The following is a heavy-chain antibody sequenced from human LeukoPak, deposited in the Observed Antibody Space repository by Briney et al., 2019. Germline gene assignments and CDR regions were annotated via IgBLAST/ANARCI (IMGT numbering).Heavy chain of an antibody. CDR3: ARGPRRTSCRGDFDY. Sequence: GGSLRLSCAASGFTFSTYAMTWVRQAPGKGLEWVSAISGSGDTTYYADSVKGRFTISRDNSQNTLYLQMNSLRAEDTAIYYCARGPRRTSCRGDFDYWGQGTLVTVSS. CDR1: GFTFSTYA. V-gene: IGHV3-23*01. D-gene: IGHD2-2*01. J-gene: IGHJ4*02. CDR2: ISGSGDTT.